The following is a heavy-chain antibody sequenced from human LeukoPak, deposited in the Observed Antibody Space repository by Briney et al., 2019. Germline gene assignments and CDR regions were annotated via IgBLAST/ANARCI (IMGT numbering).Heavy chain of an antibody. Sequence: PSETLSLTCTASGGSISSYYWSWIRQPPGKGLEWIGYIYYSGSTNYNPSLKSRVTISVDTSKNQFSLKLSSVTAADTAVYYCARGRSSYGFTSFDYWGQGTLVTVSS. J-gene: IGHJ4*02. CDR2: IYYSGST. V-gene: IGHV4-59*01. CDR1: GGSISSYY. CDR3: ARGRSSYGFTSFDY. D-gene: IGHD5-18*01.